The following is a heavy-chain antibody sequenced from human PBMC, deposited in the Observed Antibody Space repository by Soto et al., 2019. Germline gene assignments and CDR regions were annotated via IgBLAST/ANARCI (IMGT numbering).Heavy chain of an antibody. D-gene: IGHD1-1*01. CDR2: IIPIFGTA. V-gene: IGHV1-69*12. Sequence: QVQLVQSGAEVKKPGSSVKVSCKASGGTFSSYAISWVRQAPGQGLEWMGGIIPIFGTANYAQKFQGRVTITAEESTSTAYMELSSLRSEDTAVYYCARHDRWNNLLDYYYYGMDVWGQGTTDTVSS. CDR1: GGTFSSYA. CDR3: ARHDRWNNLLDYYYYGMDV. J-gene: IGHJ6*02.